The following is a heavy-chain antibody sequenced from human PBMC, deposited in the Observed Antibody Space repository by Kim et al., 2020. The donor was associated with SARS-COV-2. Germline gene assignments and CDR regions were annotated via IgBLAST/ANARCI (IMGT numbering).Heavy chain of an antibody. V-gene: IGHV3-73*01. D-gene: IGHD2-2*01. J-gene: IGHJ4*02. CDR3: SRQTNSCDY. Sequence: YVTDYGASVKGRFTISRDDSTNTAYLQMSSLETEDTAVYFCSRQTNSCDYWGQGTLVTVSS. CDR2: YVT.